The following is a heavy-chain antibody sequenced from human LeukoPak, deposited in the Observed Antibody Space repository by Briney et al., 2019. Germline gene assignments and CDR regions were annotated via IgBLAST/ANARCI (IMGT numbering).Heavy chain of an antibody. J-gene: IGHJ4*02. CDR1: GGSFSGYY. D-gene: IGHD5-12*01. V-gene: IGHV4-34*01. CDR3: ARGYSGYDLDY. CDR2: INHSGGT. Sequence: SETLSLTCAVYGGSFSGYYWSWIRQPPGKGLEWIGEINHSGGTKYNPSLKSRVTISVDTSKNQFSLKLSSVIAADTAVYYCARGYSGYDLDYWGQGTLVTVSS.